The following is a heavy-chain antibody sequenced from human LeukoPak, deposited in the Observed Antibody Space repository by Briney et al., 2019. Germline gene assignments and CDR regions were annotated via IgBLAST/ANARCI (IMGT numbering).Heavy chain of an antibody. CDR1: GFPFSDHY. Sequence: PGGSLRLSCAASGFPFSDHYMIWIRQAPGKGLEWVSYIDYDGTGMSYADSVKGRFTISRDNAKNSLYLQMNSLRAEDTALYYCAKDSGSGSYYNENGNFDYWGQGTLVTVSS. J-gene: IGHJ4*02. CDR3: AKDSGSGSYYNENGNFDY. CDR2: IDYDGTGM. D-gene: IGHD3-10*01. V-gene: IGHV3-11*01.